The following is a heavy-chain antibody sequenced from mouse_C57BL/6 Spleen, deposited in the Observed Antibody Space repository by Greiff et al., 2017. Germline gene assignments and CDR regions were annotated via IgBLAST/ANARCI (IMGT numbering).Heavy chain of an antibody. J-gene: IGHJ3*01. CDR3: ARGDDYAWFAY. CDR1: GYTFTSYT. CDR2: INPSSGYT. Sequence: QVQLQQSGAELARPGASVKMSCKASGYTFTSYTMHWVKQRPGQGLEWIGYINPSSGYTKYNQKFKDKATLTADKSSSTAYMQLSSLTSEYSAVYYCARGDDYAWFAYWGQGTLVTVSA. D-gene: IGHD2-4*01. V-gene: IGHV1-4*01.